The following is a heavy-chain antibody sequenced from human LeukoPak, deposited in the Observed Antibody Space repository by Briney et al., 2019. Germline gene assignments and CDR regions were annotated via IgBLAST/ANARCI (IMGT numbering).Heavy chain of an antibody. CDR1: GFTFSSAW. CDR3: TTGESKVGSTIHIRWAD. D-gene: IGHD1-26*01. V-gene: IGHV3-15*01. CDR2: IKSKTAGGTI. Sequence: GGSLRLSCAASGFTFSSAWMTWVRQAPGKGLEWVGRIKSKTAGGTIDYAAPVKGRFTISRDDSKNTLYLQMNSLKTEDTAVYYCTTGESKVGSTIHIRWADWGQGTLVTVSS. J-gene: IGHJ4*02.